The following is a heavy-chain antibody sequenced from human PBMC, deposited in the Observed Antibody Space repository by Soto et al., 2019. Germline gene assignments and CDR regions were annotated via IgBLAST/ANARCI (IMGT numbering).Heavy chain of an antibody. CDR3: ARVIAGEPSTRYHYNWFDP. J-gene: IGHJ5*02. V-gene: IGHV1-69*01. D-gene: IGHD3-16*01. CDR2: IIPIFGTA. CDR1: GGTFSSYA. Sequence: QVQLVQSGAELKKPGSSVKVSCKASGGTFSSYAISWVRQAPGQGLEWMGGIIPIFGTANYAQKFQGRVTITADESTSTAYMELSSLRSEDTAVYYCARVIAGEPSTRYHYNWFDPWGQGTLVTVSS.